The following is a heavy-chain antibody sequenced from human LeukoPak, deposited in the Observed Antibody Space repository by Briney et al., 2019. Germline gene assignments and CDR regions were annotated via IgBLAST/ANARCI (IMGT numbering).Heavy chain of an antibody. CDR1: GFTFDDHG. D-gene: IGHD6-19*01. CDR3: AKDRDPLSSSGWPWAYFDY. CDR2: IKWDGGRT. V-gene: IGHV3-20*04. Sequence: GGSLRLSCAASGFTFDDHGMSWVRQAPGKGLEWVSGIKWDGGRTGYADSVKGRVSISRDNSKNTVFLQMNSLRAEDTAVYYCAKDRDPLSSSGWPWAYFDYWGQGIMVIVSS. J-gene: IGHJ4*02.